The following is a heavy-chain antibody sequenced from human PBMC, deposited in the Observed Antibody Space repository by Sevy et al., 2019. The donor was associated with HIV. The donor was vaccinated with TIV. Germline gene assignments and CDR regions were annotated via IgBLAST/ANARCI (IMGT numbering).Heavy chain of an antibody. V-gene: IGHV3-23*01. D-gene: IGHD6-13*01. CDR3: AKWSHRCGSSWCGFDY. J-gene: IGHJ4*02. CDR2: MTGNGGST. CDR1: GFTFSGYA. Sequence: GGSLRLSCAAAGFTFSGYAMSWVRQGPGKGLEWISGMTGNGGSTYYADSVKGRFTISRDNSKNTLYLQMNSLRAEDTAVYDCAKWSHRCGSSWCGFDYWGQGALVTVSS.